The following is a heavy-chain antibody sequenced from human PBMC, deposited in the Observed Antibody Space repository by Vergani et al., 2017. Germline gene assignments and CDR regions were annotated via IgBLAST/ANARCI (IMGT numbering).Heavy chain of an antibody. V-gene: IGHV3-23*01. CDR2: ISGSGGNT. CDR3: AKARDPNCKGGNCYSYYYGLDL. J-gene: IGHJ6*02. Sequence: EVQLLESGGNLIQPGGSLRLSCGASGFTFSSYAMTWVRLAPGKGVQWVSAISGSGGNTFYTDSVKGRFTISRDNSKDTLYLQMNSLRVEDTAIYYCAKARDPNCKGGNCYSYYYGLDLWGQGP. D-gene: IGHD2-21*01. CDR1: GFTFSSYA.